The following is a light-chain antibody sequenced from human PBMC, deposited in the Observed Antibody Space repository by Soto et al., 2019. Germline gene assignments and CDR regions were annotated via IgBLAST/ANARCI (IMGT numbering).Light chain of an antibody. CDR1: SSDVGGYNY. CDR2: EVS. V-gene: IGLV2-14*01. J-gene: IGLJ2*01. CDR3: SSYTSSSTPL. Sequence: QSALTQPAPVSGSPGQSITISCTGTSSDVGGYNYVSWYQQHPGKAPKLMIYEVSNRPSGVSNRFSGSKSGNTASLTISGLQAEDEADYYCSSYTSSSTPLFGGGTKVTVL.